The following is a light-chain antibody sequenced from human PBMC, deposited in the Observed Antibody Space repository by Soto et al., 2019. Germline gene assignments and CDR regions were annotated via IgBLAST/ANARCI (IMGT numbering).Light chain of an antibody. CDR1: NXDVGRYSY. Sequence: QSVLTQPASVSGTPGQSITITCTGSNXDVGRYSYVSWYQQYPGKTPKLIIYEVRLRPSGISDRFSGSKSGITASLTISGLQPEDEADYYCASYTTDTTRLFGTGTKVTVL. V-gene: IGLV2-14*01. CDR2: EVR. CDR3: ASYTTDTTRL. J-gene: IGLJ1*01.